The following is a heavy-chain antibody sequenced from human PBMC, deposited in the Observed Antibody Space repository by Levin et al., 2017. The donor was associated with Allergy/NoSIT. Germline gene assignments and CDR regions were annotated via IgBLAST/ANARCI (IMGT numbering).Heavy chain of an antibody. V-gene: IGHV2-70*17. CDR2: VDWDDEK. Sequence: SGPTLVKPTQTLTLACTFTGLSLCTRGMCVSWIRQPPGKALEWLARVDWDDEKFYSTSLKTRLTVSMDTSKNQVVLTMTNMEPMDTATYYCARVGYVTSGRPLEYFQQWGQGTLVTVSS. CDR1: GLSLCTRGMC. J-gene: IGHJ1*01. D-gene: IGHD3-10*01. CDR3: ARVGYVTSGRPLEYFQQ.